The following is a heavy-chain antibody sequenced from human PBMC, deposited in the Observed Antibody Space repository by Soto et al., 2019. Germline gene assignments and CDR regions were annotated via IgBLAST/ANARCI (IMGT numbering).Heavy chain of an antibody. D-gene: IGHD3-22*01. Sequence: QLQLQESGSGLVKPSQTLSLTCTVSGGSITRDAYAWSWIRQPPGKCLEWIGYVYQGGNAYYNPSLVSRVTIYLDASRNEFSMKLSSVTAADKAVYFCASVEYDTDTYYYDHWGQGTLITVSP. J-gene: IGHJ5*02. CDR3: ASVEYDTDTYYYDH. CDR1: GGSITRDAYA. CDR2: VYQGGNA. V-gene: IGHV4-30-2*01.